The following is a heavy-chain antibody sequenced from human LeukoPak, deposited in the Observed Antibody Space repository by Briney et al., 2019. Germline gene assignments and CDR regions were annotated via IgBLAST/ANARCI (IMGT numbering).Heavy chain of an antibody. Sequence: SGTLSLTCAVSGGSISSSNWWSWVRQPPGKGLEWIGEIYHSGSTNYNPSLKSRVTISVDRSKNQFSLKLSSVTAADTAVYYCARGKGYGPNWFDPWGQGTLVTVSS. V-gene: IGHV4-4*02. J-gene: IGHJ5*02. CDR1: GGSISSSNW. D-gene: IGHD3-10*01. CDR3: ARGKGYGPNWFDP. CDR2: IYHSGST.